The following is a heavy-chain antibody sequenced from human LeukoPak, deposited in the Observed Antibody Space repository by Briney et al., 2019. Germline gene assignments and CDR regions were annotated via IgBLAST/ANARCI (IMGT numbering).Heavy chain of an antibody. J-gene: IGHJ4*02. D-gene: IGHD3-16*02. Sequence: GASVKVSCKASGYTFTSYYMHWVRQAPGQGLEWMGIINPSCGSTSYAQKFQGRVTMTRDTSTSTVYMELSSLRSEDTAVYYCARVPLMITFGGVIVSVSGNFDYWGQGTLVTVSS. CDR3: ARVPLMITFGGVIVSVSGNFDY. CDR2: INPSCGST. CDR1: GYTFTSYY. V-gene: IGHV1-46*01.